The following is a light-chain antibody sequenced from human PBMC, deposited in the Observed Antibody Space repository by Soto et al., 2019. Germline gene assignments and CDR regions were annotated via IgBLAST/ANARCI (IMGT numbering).Light chain of an antibody. J-gene: IGKJ4*01. CDR1: QSISSW. Sequence: DIQMTQSPSTLSASVGDRDNITCRGSQSISSWLAWYQQKPGKAPKLLIYDASSLESGVPSRFSGSGSGTEITLTISSLQPDDFATYYCQQYNSYLLTFGGGTKVDIK. V-gene: IGKV1-5*01. CDR3: QQYNSYLLT. CDR2: DAS.